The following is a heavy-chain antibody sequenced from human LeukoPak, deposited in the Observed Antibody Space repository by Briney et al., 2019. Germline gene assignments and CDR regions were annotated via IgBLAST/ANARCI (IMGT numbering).Heavy chain of an antibody. V-gene: IGHV3-30*03. D-gene: IGHD1-26*01. CDR1: GFTFSSYG. J-gene: IGHJ4*02. CDR3: ARWSPQSYGKYYLDS. Sequence: PGGSLRLSCAASGFTFSSYGMHWVRQAPGKGLEWVAVISYDGSNKYYADSVKGRFTISRDNSKNTLYLQMNSLRAEDTAVYYCARWSPQSYGKYYLDSWGQGTLVTVSS. CDR2: ISYDGSNK.